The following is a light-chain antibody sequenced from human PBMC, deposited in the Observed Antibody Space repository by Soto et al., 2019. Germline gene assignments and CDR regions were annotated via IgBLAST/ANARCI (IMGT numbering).Light chain of an antibody. J-gene: IGKJ1*01. CDR2: AAS. Sequence: DIQMTQSPSSLSASVGDRVTITCRASQSISTHLNWYQQKPGKAPNLLIYAASSLQSGVPSRFSGSGSGTDFTLTISSLQPEDFATYYCQQSYSSPSTFGRGTKVDIK. CDR3: QQSYSSPST. V-gene: IGKV1-39*01. CDR1: QSISTH.